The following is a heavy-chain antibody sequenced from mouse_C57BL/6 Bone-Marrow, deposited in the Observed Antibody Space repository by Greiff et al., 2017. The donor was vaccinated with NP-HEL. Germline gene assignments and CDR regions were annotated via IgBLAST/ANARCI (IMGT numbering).Heavy chain of an antibody. D-gene: IGHD2-5*01. J-gene: IGHJ4*01. CDR3: ARGAPYYSNSPYYAMDY. Sequence: VQLQQSGPELVKPGASVKISCKASGYTFTDYYMNWVKQSHGKSLEWIGDINPNNGGTSYNQKFKGKATLTVDKSSSTAYMELRSLTSEDSAVYYCARGAPYYSNSPYYAMDYWGQGTSVTVSS. CDR1: GYTFTDYY. V-gene: IGHV1-26*01. CDR2: INPNNGGT.